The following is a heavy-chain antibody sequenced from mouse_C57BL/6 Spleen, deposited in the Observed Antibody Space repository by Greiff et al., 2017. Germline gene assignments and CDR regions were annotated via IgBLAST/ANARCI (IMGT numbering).Heavy chain of an antibody. V-gene: IGHV1-59*01. J-gene: IGHJ1*03. CDR2: IDPSDSYT. Sequence: QVQLQQPGAELVRPGTSVKLSCKASGYTFTSYWMHWVKQRPGQGLEWIGVIDPSDSYTNYNQKFKGKATLTVDTSSSTAYMQLSSLTSEDSAVYYCARSDGSSPWYFDVWGTGTTVTVSS. CDR3: ARSDGSSPWYFDV. D-gene: IGHD1-1*01. CDR1: GYTFTSYW.